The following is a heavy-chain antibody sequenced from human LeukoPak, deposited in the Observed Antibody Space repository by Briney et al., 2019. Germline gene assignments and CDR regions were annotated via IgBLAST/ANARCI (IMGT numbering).Heavy chain of an antibody. J-gene: IGHJ4*02. V-gene: IGHV4-4*07. CDR2: ISSSGST. D-gene: IGHD3-10*01. CDR3: ARDRGELYDY. CDR1: GDSISGSY. Sequence: SETLSLTCTVSGDSISGSYWSWIRQPAGKGLEWIGRISSSGSTNYNPSLKSRVTMPVDTSKNQLSLKLSSVTAADTAVYYCARDRGELYDYWGQGTLVTVSS.